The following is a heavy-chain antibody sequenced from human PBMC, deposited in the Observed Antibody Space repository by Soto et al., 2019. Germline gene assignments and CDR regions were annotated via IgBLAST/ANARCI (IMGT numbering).Heavy chain of an antibody. CDR2: ISTYNGDT. Sequence: ASVKVSCKSSGYTFITYGMSWVLQAPGQGLDWMGWISTYNGDTKYADRLQGRVTMTTDTTTGTAYMELRSLRSDDTAVYYCARGPPDYSDKSGDYYLDYWGQGTLVTVSS. V-gene: IGHV1-18*01. D-gene: IGHD3-22*01. CDR3: ARGPPDYSDKSGDYYLDY. CDR1: GYTFITYG. J-gene: IGHJ4*02.